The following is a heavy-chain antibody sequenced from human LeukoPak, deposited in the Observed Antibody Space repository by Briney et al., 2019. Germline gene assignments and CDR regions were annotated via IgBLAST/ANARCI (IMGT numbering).Heavy chain of an antibody. V-gene: IGHV3-20*04. J-gene: IGHJ5*01. Sequence: RTGGSLRLSCTASGFTFEDHGMSWVRQGPGRGLEWVCGINWNGGRTGYVDSVKGRFTISRDNGKNSLYLQLDSLRADDTAFYYCARGHDSSAFHALDSWGHGILVTVSS. D-gene: IGHD3-22*01. CDR1: GFTFEDHG. CDR3: ARGHDSSAFHALDS. CDR2: INWNGGRT.